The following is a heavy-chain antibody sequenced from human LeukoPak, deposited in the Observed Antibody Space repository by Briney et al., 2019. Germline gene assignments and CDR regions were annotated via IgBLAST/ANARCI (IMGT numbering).Heavy chain of an antibody. D-gene: IGHD3-3*01. CDR1: GGSFSGYY. V-gene: IGHV4-34*01. CDR2: INHSGST. Sequence: SETLSLTCAVYGGSFSGYYWSWIRQPPGKGLEWIGEINHSGSTNYNPSLKSRVTISVDTSKNQFSLKLSSVTAADTAVYYCARGPAYDFWSGYHPARYYFGYWGQGTLVTVSS. J-gene: IGHJ4*02. CDR3: ARGPAYDFWSGYHPARYYFGY.